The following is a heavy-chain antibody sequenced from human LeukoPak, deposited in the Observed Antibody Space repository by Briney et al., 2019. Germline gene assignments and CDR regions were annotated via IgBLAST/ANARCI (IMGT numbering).Heavy chain of an antibody. CDR3: VRGGFNGN. Sequence: GGSLRLSCIASGFTFSGDRMHWVRQVPGKGLVWVSRIEADGTGALYADAVEGRFTISRDNVKNMLYLQMNSVRVEDTAVYYCVRGGFNGNWGQGTLVTVSS. J-gene: IGHJ4*02. V-gene: IGHV3-74*03. CDR2: IEADGTGA. D-gene: IGHD2-8*01. CDR1: GFTFSGDR.